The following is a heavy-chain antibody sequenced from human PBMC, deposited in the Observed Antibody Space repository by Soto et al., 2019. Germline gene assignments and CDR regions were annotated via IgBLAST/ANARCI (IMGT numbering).Heavy chain of an antibody. CDR3: VRHQYDVLTGYLYYVAS. D-gene: IGHD3-9*01. J-gene: IGHJ4*02. CDR1: GFTFSTYW. Sequence: EVQLVESGGGLVQPGGSLRLSCAASGFTFSTYWMHWVRQAPGKGLVWVSRIDAVGRTTNYADSVKGRCTISRDNSKNTLYLQMNSLRADDAAVYYCVRHQYDVLTGYLYYVASWGEGTLVTVSS. CDR2: IDAVGRTT. V-gene: IGHV3-74*01.